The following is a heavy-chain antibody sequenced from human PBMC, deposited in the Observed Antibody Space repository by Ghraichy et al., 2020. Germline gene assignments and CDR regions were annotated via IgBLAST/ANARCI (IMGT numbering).Heavy chain of an antibody. J-gene: IGHJ4*02. CDR2: INHSGST. Sequence: SETLSLTCAVYGGSFSGYYWSWIRQPPGKGLEWIGEINHSGSTNYNPSLKSRVTISVDTSKNQFSLKLSSVTAADTAVYYCARAEGWLCSSTSCIPISHWGQGTLVTVSS. V-gene: IGHV4-34*01. CDR3: ARAEGWLCSSTSCIPISH. CDR1: GGSFSGYY. D-gene: IGHD2-2*01.